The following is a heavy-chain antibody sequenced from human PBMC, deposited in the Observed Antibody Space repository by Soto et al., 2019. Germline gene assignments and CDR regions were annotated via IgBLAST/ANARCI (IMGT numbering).Heavy chain of an antibody. CDR2: ISWNSGSI. J-gene: IGHJ3*02. Sequence: GGSLRLSCAASGFTFDDYAMHWVRQAPGKGLEWVSGISWNSGSIGYADSVKGRFTISRDNAKNSLYLQMNSLRAEDTALYYCAKGQGYCSGGSCYSYDAFDIWGQGTMVTVSS. D-gene: IGHD2-15*01. CDR1: GFTFDDYA. CDR3: AKGQGYCSGGSCYSYDAFDI. V-gene: IGHV3-9*01.